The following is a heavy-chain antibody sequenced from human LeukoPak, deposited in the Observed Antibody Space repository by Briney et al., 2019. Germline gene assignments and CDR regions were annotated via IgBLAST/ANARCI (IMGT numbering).Heavy chain of an antibody. V-gene: IGHV3-48*03. J-gene: IGHJ4*02. Sequence: GGSLRLSCAASGFTFSSYEMNWVRQAPGKGLEWVSYISSSGSTIYYADSVKGRFTISRDNAKNSLFLQMNSLRAEDTAVYYCARKVLSGSRYFDYWGQGALVTVSS. CDR3: ARKVLSGSRYFDY. CDR1: GFTFSSYE. D-gene: IGHD1-26*01. CDR2: ISSSGSTI.